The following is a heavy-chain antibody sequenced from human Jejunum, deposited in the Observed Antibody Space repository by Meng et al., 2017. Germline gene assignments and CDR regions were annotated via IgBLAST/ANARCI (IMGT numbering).Heavy chain of an antibody. Sequence: QLQLQESGPGLVKPAGTRSRTCAVSGGSIGSDNWWNWVRQPPGKGLEWIGEIYHSGSTNYNPSLKSRVTILVDKSKNQFSLKLTSVTAADTAVYYCASGQLVMGFDSWGQGTLVTVSS. CDR1: GGSIGSDNW. D-gene: IGHD6-6*01. CDR3: ASGQLVMGFDS. J-gene: IGHJ4*02. V-gene: IGHV4-4*02. CDR2: IYHSGST.